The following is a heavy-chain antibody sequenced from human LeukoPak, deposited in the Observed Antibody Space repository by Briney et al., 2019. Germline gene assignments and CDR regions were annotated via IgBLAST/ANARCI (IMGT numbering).Heavy chain of an antibody. CDR1: GGSFSGYY. J-gene: IGHJ4*02. Sequence: SETLSLTCAVYGGSFSGYYWSWIRQPPGKGLEWIGEINHSGSTNYNPSLKSRVTISVDTSKNQFSLKLSSVTAADTAVYYCARHMGMSSSWYDYWGQGTLVTVSS. V-gene: IGHV4-34*01. D-gene: IGHD6-13*01. CDR2: INHSGST. CDR3: ARHMGMSSSWYDY.